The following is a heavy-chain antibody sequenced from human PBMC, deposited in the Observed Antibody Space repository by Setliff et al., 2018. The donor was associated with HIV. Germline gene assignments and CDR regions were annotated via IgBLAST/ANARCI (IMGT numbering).Heavy chain of an antibody. D-gene: IGHD5-18*01. CDR2: INPNSGGT. Sequence: ASVKVSCKASGYTFTDYFIHWVRQAPGQGLEWMGWINPNSGGTNYAQKFQGRVTMTRDTSITTAHMELTRLRSDDTAVYYCARDVLRFIYGSDALHIWGLGTLVTVSS. V-gene: IGHV1-2*02. CDR1: GYTFTDYF. J-gene: IGHJ3*02. CDR3: ARDVLRFIYGSDALHI.